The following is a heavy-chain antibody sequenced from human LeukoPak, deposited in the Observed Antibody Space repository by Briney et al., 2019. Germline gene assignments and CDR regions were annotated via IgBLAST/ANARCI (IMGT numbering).Heavy chain of an antibody. Sequence: SETLSLTCTVSGGSISSYYWSWIRQPPGKGLEWIGYIYYSGSTNYNPSLKSRVTISVDTSKNQFSLKLSSVTAADTAVYYCARAAASDAFDIWGQGTMVTVSS. J-gene: IGHJ3*02. CDR1: GGSISSYY. CDR2: IYYSGST. V-gene: IGHV4-59*01. D-gene: IGHD6-13*01. CDR3: ARAAASDAFDI.